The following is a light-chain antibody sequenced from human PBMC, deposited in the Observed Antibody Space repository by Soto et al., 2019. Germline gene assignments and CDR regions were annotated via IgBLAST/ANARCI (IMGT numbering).Light chain of an antibody. J-gene: IGKJ4*01. Sequence: EIVLTQSPATLSLSPGERATLSCRASQSVSSYLAWYQQKPGQAPRLLIYDASNRATGIPARFSGSGSGTDFTLTISSLEPEDFAVYYRQQRSNWPLTFGGGTQVDIK. CDR2: DAS. CDR3: QQRSNWPLT. CDR1: QSVSSY. V-gene: IGKV3-11*01.